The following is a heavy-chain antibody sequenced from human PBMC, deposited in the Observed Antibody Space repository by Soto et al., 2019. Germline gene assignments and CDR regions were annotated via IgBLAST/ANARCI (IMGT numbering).Heavy chain of an antibody. J-gene: IGHJ5*02. Sequence: LSLTCTVSGGSISSGDYYWSWIRQHPGKGLEWIGYIYYSGSTYYNPSLKSRVTISVDTSKNQFSLKLSSVTAADTAVYYCARGQYSSSGSPYNWFDPWGQGTLVTVSS. D-gene: IGHD6-13*01. CDR3: ARGQYSSSGSPYNWFDP. CDR1: GGSISSGDYY. CDR2: IYYSGST. V-gene: IGHV4-31*03.